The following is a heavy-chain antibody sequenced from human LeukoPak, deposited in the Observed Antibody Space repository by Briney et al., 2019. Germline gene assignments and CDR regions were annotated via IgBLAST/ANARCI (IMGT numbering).Heavy chain of an antibody. CDR2: TYYRSKWYN. D-gene: IGHD3-22*01. CDR1: GDSVSSNSAA. Sequence: SQTLSLTCAISGDSVSSNSAAWNWIRQSPSRGLEWLGRTYYRSKWYNDYAVSVKSRITINPDTSKNQFSLQLNSVTPEDTAVYYCARDLSVDDSSGYYDDYWGQGTLVTVSS. V-gene: IGHV6-1*01. CDR3: ARDLSVDDSSGYYDDY. J-gene: IGHJ4*02.